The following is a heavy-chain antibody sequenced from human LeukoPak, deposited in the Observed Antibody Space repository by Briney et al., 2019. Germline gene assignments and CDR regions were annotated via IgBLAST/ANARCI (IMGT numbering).Heavy chain of an antibody. V-gene: IGHV1-2*02. CDR2: INPNSGGT. CDR3: ARDLTDYHGSGI. CDR1: GYTFTGYY. Sequence: ASVKVSCKASGYTFTGYYMHWVRQAPGQGLEWMGWINPNSGGTNYAQKFQGRVTMTRDTSISTAYMELSRLRSDDTAVYYCARDLTDYHGSGIWGQGTLVTVPS. D-gene: IGHD3-10*01. J-gene: IGHJ4*02.